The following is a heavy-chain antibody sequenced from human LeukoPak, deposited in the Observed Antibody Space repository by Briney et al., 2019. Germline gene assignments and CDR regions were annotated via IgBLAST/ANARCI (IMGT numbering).Heavy chain of an antibody. J-gene: IGHJ6*02. CDR2: IYYSGST. CDR3: ARQGSYYYYGMDV. Sequence: SETLSLICTVSGGSISSYYWSWIRQPPGKGLEWIGYIYYSGSTIYNPSLKSRVTISVDASKNQFSLKLTSVTAADTAVYYCARQGSYYYYGMDVWGQGTTVTVSS. D-gene: IGHD2-15*01. V-gene: IGHV4-59*08. CDR1: GGSISSYY.